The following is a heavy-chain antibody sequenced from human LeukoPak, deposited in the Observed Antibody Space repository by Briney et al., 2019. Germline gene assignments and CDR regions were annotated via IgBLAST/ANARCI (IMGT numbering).Heavy chain of an antibody. V-gene: IGHV3-9*01. CDR2: ISWNSGSI. CDR1: GFTFDDYA. CDR3: AKGSDSSQEGDWFDP. J-gene: IGHJ5*02. D-gene: IGHD6-13*01. Sequence: PGGSLRLSCAASGFTFDDYAMHWVRQAPGKGLEWVSGISWNSGSIGYADSVKGRFTISRDNAKNSLYLQTNSLRAEDTALYYCAKGSDSSQEGDWFDPWGQGTLVTVSS.